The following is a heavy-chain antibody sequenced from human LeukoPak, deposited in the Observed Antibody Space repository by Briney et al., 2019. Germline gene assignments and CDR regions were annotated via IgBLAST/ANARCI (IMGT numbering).Heavy chain of an antibody. D-gene: IGHD3-22*01. CDR2: ISAGADVI. Sequence: GGSLRLSCEAAGFSFRDYPMGWVRRASGKRLEWVSGISAGADVIFYADPVKGRFTISRDNSKNTLYLQMNSLRAEDTAVYYCARFAPKGYYDSSGYLDAFDIWGQGTMVTVSS. V-gene: IGHV3-23*01. J-gene: IGHJ3*02. CDR3: ARFAPKGYYDSSGYLDAFDI. CDR1: GFSFRDYP.